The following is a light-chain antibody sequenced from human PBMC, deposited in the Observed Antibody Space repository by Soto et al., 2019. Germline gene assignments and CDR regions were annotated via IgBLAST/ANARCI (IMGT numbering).Light chain of an antibody. CDR3: TSSAGGNNV. J-gene: IGLJ1*01. CDR2: EVN. CDR1: SSDVGGYNY. Sequence: QSALTQPPSASGSPGQSVTISCTGTSSDVGGYNYVSWYQQYPGTVPKLMVYEVNKRPSGVPDRFSGSKSGNTAALTVSGLQAEDEAYYYCTSSAGGNNVFGTGTKVTVL. V-gene: IGLV2-8*01.